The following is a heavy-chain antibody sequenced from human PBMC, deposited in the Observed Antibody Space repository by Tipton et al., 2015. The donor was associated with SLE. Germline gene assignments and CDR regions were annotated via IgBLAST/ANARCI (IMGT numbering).Heavy chain of an antibody. CDR2: ISYDGGDK. J-gene: IGHJ6*02. CDR3: AKGAAAGVYYYGMGV. V-gene: IGHV3-30*04. Sequence: SLRLSCSASGFHFSSYSMHWVRQAPGKGLEWVSLISYDGGDKFDADSVKGRFTISRDNSKNTLYLQMNSLRAEDTAVYYCAKGAAAGVYYYGMGVWGQGTTVTVSS. D-gene: IGHD6-13*01. CDR1: GFHFSSYS.